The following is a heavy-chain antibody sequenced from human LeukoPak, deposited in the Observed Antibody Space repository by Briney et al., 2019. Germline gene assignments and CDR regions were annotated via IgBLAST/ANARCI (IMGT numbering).Heavy chain of an antibody. CDR3: ARRTTIIAAADLANWYFDL. V-gene: IGHV3-53*01. Sequence: GGSLRFSCAASGFTVSSNYMSWVRQAPGKGLEWVSVIYSGGSTYYADSVKGRFTFSRDNSKNTLYLQMNSLRAEDTAVYYCARRTTIIAAADLANWYFDLWGRGTLVTVSS. J-gene: IGHJ2*01. CDR1: GFTVSSNY. CDR2: IYSGGST. D-gene: IGHD6-13*01.